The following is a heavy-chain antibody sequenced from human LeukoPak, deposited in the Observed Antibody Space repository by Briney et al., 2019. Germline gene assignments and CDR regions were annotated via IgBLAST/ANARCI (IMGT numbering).Heavy chain of an antibody. CDR2: IYYSGST. CDR3: ARDNAGDYYYGMDV. J-gene: IGHJ6*02. Sequence: SETLSLTCTVSGGSISSGGYYWGWIRQHPGKVLEWIGYIYYSGSTYYNPSLKSRVIISVDTSKNQFSLKLSSVTAADTAVYYCARDNAGDYYYGMDVWGQGTTVTVSS. V-gene: IGHV4-31*03. CDR1: GGSISSGGYY. D-gene: IGHD3-10*01.